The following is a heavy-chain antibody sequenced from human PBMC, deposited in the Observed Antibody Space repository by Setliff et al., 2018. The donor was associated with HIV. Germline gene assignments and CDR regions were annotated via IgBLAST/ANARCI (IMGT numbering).Heavy chain of an antibody. V-gene: IGHV3-30*04. Sequence: GGSLRLSCAASGFTFSNYAMHWVRQAPVKGLEWVAVISYDGSDKYYADSVKGRFTISRDNSKNTVYLQMNSLRAEDTAVYYCAKRGGRDGYPEDSWGQGTLVTVSS. D-gene: IGHD5-12*01. J-gene: IGHJ4*02. CDR2: ISYDGSDK. CDR3: AKRGGRDGYPEDS. CDR1: GFTFSNYA.